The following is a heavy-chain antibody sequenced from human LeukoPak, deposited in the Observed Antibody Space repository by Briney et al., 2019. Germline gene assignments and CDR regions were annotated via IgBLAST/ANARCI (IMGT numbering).Heavy chain of an antibody. CDR3: ARDVRRGLRFNNIYPYFGMDV. CDR1: GGPINFY. J-gene: IGHJ6*04. CDR2: VHQNGSA. D-gene: IGHD3-3*01. Sequence: SETLSLTCSVSGGPINFYWSWIRQSPGKGLEWIGCVHQNGSASYKSSLQRRVTMSVDTSKRQVSLMLNSVTPADTAVYYCARDVRRGLRFNNIYPYFGMDVWGKGTTVIVSA. V-gene: IGHV4-59*01.